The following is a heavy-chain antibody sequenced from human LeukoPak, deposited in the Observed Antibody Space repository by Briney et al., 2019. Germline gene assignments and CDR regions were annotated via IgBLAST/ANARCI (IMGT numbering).Heavy chain of an antibody. CDR2: IYYSGST. Sequence: SETLSLTCTVSGGSISSSSYYWGWIRQPPGKGLEWIGSIYYSGSTYYTPSLKSRVTISVDMSKNQFSLKLNSVTAADTAVYYCARAGDSGYDYSDYWGQGTLVTVSS. D-gene: IGHD5-12*01. V-gene: IGHV4-39*07. J-gene: IGHJ4*02. CDR1: GGSISSSSYY. CDR3: ARAGDSGYDYSDY.